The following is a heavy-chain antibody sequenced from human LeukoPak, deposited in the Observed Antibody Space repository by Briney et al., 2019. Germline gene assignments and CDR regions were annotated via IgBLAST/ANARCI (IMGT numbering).Heavy chain of an antibody. CDR1: GFTFSSYA. V-gene: IGHV3-23*01. Sequence: TGGSLRLSCAASGFTFSSYAMSWVRQAPGKGLEWVSAISGSGGSTYYADSVKGRFTISRDNSKNTLYLQMNSLRAEDTAVYYCAKREVVVDAAYYFDYWGQGTLVTVSS. CDR3: AKREVVVDAAYYFDY. J-gene: IGHJ4*02. D-gene: IGHD2-15*01. CDR2: ISGSGGST.